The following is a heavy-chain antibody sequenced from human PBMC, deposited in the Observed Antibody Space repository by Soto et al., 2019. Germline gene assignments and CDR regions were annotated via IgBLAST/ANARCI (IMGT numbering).Heavy chain of an antibody. V-gene: IGHV1-2*02. CDR1: GYTITDNY. J-gene: IGHJ5*02. Sequence: ASVKVSCKASGYTITDNYLHWVRQAPGQGLEWMGWINPNSGGTNYAQTFQGRVTMTRDTSISTAYMELRRLRSDVTAVFYCARAPKVYGSSLATWGQGTPVTVSS. D-gene: IGHD6-19*01. CDR3: ARAPKVYGSSLAT. CDR2: INPNSGGT.